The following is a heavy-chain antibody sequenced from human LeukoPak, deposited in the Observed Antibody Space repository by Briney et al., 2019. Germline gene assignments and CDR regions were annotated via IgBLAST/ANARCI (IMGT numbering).Heavy chain of an antibody. V-gene: IGHV3-53*01. CDR2: IYSGGST. CDR1: GFTVSSNY. Sequence: GGSLRLSCAASGFTVSSNYMSWVRQAPGKGLEWVSVIYSGGSTYYADSVKGRFTISRDNAKNSLFLQMNSLRAEDTAVYYCVREYCSGGSCSDAFDIWGQGTMVTVSS. D-gene: IGHD2-15*01. CDR3: VREYCSGGSCSDAFDI. J-gene: IGHJ3*02.